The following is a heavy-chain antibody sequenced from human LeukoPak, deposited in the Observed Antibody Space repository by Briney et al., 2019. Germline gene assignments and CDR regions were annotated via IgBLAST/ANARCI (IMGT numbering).Heavy chain of an antibody. Sequence: SQTLSLTCTVSGGSISSGDYYWTWIRQPPGKGLEWIGYIYYSGSTYYNPSLKSRLTISLDTSKKQFSLKLTSVTAADTAVYFCARGVGSSWYGDWGQGTLVTVSS. CDR2: IYYSGST. CDR1: GGSISSGDYY. CDR3: ARGVGSSWYGD. J-gene: IGHJ4*02. V-gene: IGHV4-30-4*01. D-gene: IGHD6-13*01.